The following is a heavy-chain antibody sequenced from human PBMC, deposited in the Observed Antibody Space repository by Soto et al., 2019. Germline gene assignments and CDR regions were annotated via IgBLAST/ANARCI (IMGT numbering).Heavy chain of an antibody. CDR1: GFTFSSYG. D-gene: IGHD6-13*01. Sequence: PGGSLRLSCAASGFTFSSYGMHWVRQAPGKGLEWVAVIWYDGSNKYYADSVKGRFTISRDNSKNTLYLQMNSLRAEDTAVYYCARDPYSSSWYDYYYYGMDVWGQGTTVTVSS. V-gene: IGHV3-33*01. CDR2: IWYDGSNK. CDR3: ARDPYSSSWYDYYYYGMDV. J-gene: IGHJ6*02.